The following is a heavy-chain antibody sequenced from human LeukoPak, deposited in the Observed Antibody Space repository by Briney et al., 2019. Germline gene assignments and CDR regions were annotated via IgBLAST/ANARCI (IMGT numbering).Heavy chain of an antibody. CDR3: ARSFVVPAAIFDY. J-gene: IGHJ4*02. D-gene: IGHD2-2*01. CDR1: GGSISSGDYY. V-gene: IGHV4-30-4*08. CDR2: IYYSGST. Sequence: PSQTLSLTCTVSGGSISSGDYYWSWIRQPPGKGLEWIGYIYYSGSTYYNPSLKSRVTISVDTSKNQFSLKLGSVTAADTAVYYCARSFVVPAAIFDYWGQGTLVTVSS.